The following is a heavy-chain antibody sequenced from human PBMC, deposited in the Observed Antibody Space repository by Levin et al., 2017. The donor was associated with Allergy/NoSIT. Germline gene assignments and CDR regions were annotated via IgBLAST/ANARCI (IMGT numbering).Heavy chain of an antibody. CDR3: ARRPDYGDD. CDR1: GDPLRSYA. V-gene: IGHV3-30*01. CDR2: ISYEGDDI. Sequence: GESLKISCVGSGDPLRSYAMHWVRQAPGKGLEWVAYISYEGDDIYYADSVKGRFTISRDESKNTLYLQMNSLRPEDTAVYFCARRPDYGDDWGQGTQVTVSS. J-gene: IGHJ4*02.